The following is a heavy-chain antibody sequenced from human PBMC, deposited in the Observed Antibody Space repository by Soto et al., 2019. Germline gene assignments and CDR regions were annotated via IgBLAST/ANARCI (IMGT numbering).Heavy chain of an antibody. CDR3: ARTRSFTLGFYYDGMDV. V-gene: IGHV5-51*01. Sequence: EALNISCQGSGYSFASYWIGWVRQMPGKDLEWMGIIYPGDSDTRYSPSFQGQVTISADKSLRTAYLQWTSLKASDTALYYCARTRSFTLGFYYDGMDVWGQGTTVPGSS. D-gene: IGHD6-6*01. CDR1: GYSFASYW. CDR2: IYPGDSDT. J-gene: IGHJ6*02.